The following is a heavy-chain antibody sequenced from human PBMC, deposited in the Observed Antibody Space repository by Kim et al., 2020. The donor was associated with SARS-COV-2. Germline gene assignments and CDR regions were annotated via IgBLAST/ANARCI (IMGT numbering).Heavy chain of an antibody. J-gene: IGHJ3*02. CDR2: IYYSGST. CDR3: ARPSLGSSLGDAFDI. Sequence: SETLSLTCTVSGGSISSSSYYWGWIRQPPGKGLEWIGSIYYSGSTYYNPSLKSRVTISVDTSKNQFSLKLSSVTAADTAVYYCARPSLGSSLGDAFDIWGQGRMVTVSS. D-gene: IGHD6-13*01. CDR1: GGSISSSSYY. V-gene: IGHV4-39*01.